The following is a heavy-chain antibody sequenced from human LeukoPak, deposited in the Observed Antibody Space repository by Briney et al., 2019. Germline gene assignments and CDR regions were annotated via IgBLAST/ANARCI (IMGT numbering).Heavy chain of an antibody. V-gene: IGHV4-39*07. D-gene: IGHD2-2*01. Sequence: SETLSLTCTVSVGSISSSSYYWGWIRPPPGEGLEWIGSIYYSGRTYYTPSLKSRVTISIDTSKTPFSLKLSSVTAADTGVYYCTGGRVYVVVPAARWFAPWGQGTLVTVSS. CDR2: IYYSGRT. CDR1: VGSISSSSYY. J-gene: IGHJ5*02. CDR3: TGGRVYVVVPAARWFAP.